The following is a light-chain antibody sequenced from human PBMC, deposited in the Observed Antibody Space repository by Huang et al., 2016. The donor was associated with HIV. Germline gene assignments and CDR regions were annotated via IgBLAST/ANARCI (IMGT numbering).Light chain of an antibody. CDR3: MQTIQIPLT. CDR2: LGS. V-gene: IGKV2-28*01. J-gene: IGKJ4*01. CDR1: QSLQSNGYNY. Sequence: DIVMTQSPLSLPVTPGVPASISCRSSQSLQSNGYNYLDWYLQKPGQSPQLLMYLGSNRASGVPDRLSGSGAGTDFTLKISRVEAEDVGIYYCMQTIQIPLTFGGGTKVEIK.